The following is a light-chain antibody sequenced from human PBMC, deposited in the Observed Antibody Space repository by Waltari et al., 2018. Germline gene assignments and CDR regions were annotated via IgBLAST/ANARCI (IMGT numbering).Light chain of an antibody. Sequence: SYDLTQPPSVSVSPGQTARITWSGDAFPRQYAYWYQQEAGQAPVLVRHKDSDRPSGTPERFSGSNSGTTVTLTISGVQAEDEADYYCQSADSSGTYIVFGGGTKLTVL. J-gene: IGLJ2*01. V-gene: IGLV3-25*03. CDR3: QSADSSGTYIV. CDR2: KDS. CDR1: AFPRQY.